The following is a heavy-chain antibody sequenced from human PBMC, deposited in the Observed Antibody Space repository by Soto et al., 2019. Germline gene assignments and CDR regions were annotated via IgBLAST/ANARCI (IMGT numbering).Heavy chain of an antibody. CDR3: AGGAPADYFDY. CDR2: IYSSGST. V-gene: IGHV4-4*07. Sequence: SETLSLTCTVSSGPISTYYWSWIRQPAGRGLEWIGRIYSSGSTLYNPSLKSRVTMSVDTSKNQFSLNLSSVTAADTAVYYCAGGAPADYFDYWGQGTLVTVSS. J-gene: IGHJ4*02. CDR1: SGPISTYY. D-gene: IGHD2-2*01.